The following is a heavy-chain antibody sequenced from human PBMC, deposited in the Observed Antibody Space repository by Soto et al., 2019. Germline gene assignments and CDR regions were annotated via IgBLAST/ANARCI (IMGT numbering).Heavy chain of an antibody. J-gene: IGHJ4*02. D-gene: IGHD6-19*01. V-gene: IGHV4-34*01. CDR2: INHSGST. CDR3: GRGLWWPGSSGSFLAHSATGY. Sequence: SETLSLNCAVYGGSFSGYYWSWIRPPPGKGLEWIGEINHSGSTNYNPSLKSRVTISVDTSKNQFSLKLSSVTAADTAVYYWGRGLWWPGSSGSFLAHSATGYWGQGTLVTVSS. CDR1: GGSFSGYY.